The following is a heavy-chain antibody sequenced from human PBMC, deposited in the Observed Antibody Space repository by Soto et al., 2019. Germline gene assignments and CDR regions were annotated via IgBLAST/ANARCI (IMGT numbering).Heavy chain of an antibody. CDR3: ARGLTCCRSTTCAETRFDP. D-gene: IGHD2-2*01. V-gene: IGHV4-34*01. CDR1: GGSFSDNY. Sequence: SETLSLTCAVYGGSFSDNYWTWIRQPPGKGLEWIGEINQSGSTNYNPSLKSRVTISVDTSKNQFSLKLSSVTAADTAVYYCARGLTCCRSTTCAETRFDPWGQGTLVTVS. CDR2: INQSGST. J-gene: IGHJ5*02.